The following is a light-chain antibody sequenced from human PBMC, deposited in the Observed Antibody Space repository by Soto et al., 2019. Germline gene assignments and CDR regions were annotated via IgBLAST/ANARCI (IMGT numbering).Light chain of an antibody. V-gene: IGKV1-5*01. CDR1: QSISSW. CDR2: DAS. J-gene: IGKJ1*01. Sequence: DIQMTQSPSTLSASVGDRVTITCRASQSISSWLAWYQQKPGKAPKLLIYDASSLESGVPSRFSGSGSGTEFTLTISSLQPDDFATYYCKQYNSYGKFGQGTKVEIK. CDR3: KQYNSYGK.